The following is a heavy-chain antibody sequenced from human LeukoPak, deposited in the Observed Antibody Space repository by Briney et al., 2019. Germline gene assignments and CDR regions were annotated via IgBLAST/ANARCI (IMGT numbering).Heavy chain of an antibody. Sequence: SGPTLVKPTQTLTLTCTFSGFSLSTSGVGVGWIRQPPGKALEWLALIFWDDDKRYSPSLKTRLTISKDTSKNQVVLTMTNMDPVDTATYYCARTRHVGGATDYWGQGTLVTVSS. CDR2: IFWDDDK. J-gene: IGHJ4*02. CDR3: ARTRHVGGATDY. V-gene: IGHV2-5*02. D-gene: IGHD1-26*01. CDR1: GFSLSTSGVG.